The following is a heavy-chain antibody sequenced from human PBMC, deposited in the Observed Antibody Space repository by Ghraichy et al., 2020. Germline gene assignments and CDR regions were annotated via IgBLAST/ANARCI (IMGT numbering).Heavy chain of an antibody. V-gene: IGHV3-30-3*01. J-gene: IGHJ5*01. CDR3: ATDRRTIFGAVPDTRGWFDS. CDR2: ISFDGGFT. Sequence: SLRLSCAASGVTFNSFAMHWVRQAPGKGLEWLAVISFDGGFTYYAESVKGRLTISRDNSRDTLYLQLYSLRPADTAVYYCATDRRTIFGAVPDTRGWFDSWGQGSLVTVSS. CDR1: GVTFNSFA. D-gene: IGHD3-3*01.